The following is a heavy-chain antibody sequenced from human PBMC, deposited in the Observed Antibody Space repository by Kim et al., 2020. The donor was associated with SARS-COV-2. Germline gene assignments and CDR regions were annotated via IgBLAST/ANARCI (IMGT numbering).Heavy chain of an antibody. CDR1: GGSVSTNY. CDR2: FYYGGTT. D-gene: IGHD1-20*01. CDR3: AKLVTTGYNWGRHRGWFDP. J-gene: IGHJ5*02. V-gene: IGHV4-59*02. Sequence: SETLSLTCSVSGGSVSTNYWSWIRQSSGKGLEWIGSFYYGGTTDSNPSLKSRLTISVDTSKNQLSLKLRSVTAADTATYYCAKLVTTGYNWGRHRGWFDP.